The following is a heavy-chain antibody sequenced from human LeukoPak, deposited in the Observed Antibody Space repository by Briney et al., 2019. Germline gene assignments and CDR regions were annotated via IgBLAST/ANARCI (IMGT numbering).Heavy chain of an antibody. CDR1: GGSISSSSYY. Sequence: SETLSLTCTVSGGSISSSSYYWGWIRQPPEKGLEWIGTIYYSGSTYNNPSLKRRVTISVDTSKNQFSLELSSVTAADTAVYYCARGGTLRNAFDIWGQGTMVTVSS. V-gene: IGHV4-39*01. D-gene: IGHD1-1*01. J-gene: IGHJ3*02. CDR3: ARGGTLRNAFDI. CDR2: IYYSGST.